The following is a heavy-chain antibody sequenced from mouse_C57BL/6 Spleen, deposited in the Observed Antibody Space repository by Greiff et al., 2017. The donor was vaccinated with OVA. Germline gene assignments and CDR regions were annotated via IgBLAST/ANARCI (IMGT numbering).Heavy chain of an antibody. V-gene: IGHV1-80*01. J-gene: IGHJ2*01. CDR1: GYAFSSYW. Sequence: QVQLKESGAELVKPGASVKISCKASGYAFSSYWMNWVKQRPGKGLEWIGQIYPGDGDTNYNGKFKGKATLTADKSSSTAYMQLSSLTSEDSAVYFCAREEGLGRTFDYWGQGTTLTVSS. D-gene: IGHD4-1*01. CDR3: AREEGLGRTFDY. CDR2: IYPGDGDT.